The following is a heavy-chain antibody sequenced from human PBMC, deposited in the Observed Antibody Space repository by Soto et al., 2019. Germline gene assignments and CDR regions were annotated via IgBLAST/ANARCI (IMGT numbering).Heavy chain of an antibody. D-gene: IGHD3-22*01. V-gene: IGHV1-18*01. CDR1: GYTFTSYG. Sequence: ASVKVSCKASGYTFTSYGISWVRQAPGQGLEWMGWISAYNGNTSYSQKLQGRLTLTTDTPRNTAYLELNSLSSEDTAVYYCATPQDYDGCLDSWGQGTLVTVSS. J-gene: IGHJ4*02. CDR3: ATPQDYDGCLDS. CDR2: ISAYNGNT.